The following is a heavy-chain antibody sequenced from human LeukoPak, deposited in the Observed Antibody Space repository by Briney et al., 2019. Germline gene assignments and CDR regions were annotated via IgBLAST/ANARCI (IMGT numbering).Heavy chain of an antibody. CDR3: ARAVYSSGWNDY. CDR2: INPKSGGT. Sequence: ASVKVSCKASGYTFTDYYMHWVRQAPGQGLEWMGWINPKSGGTIYAQKFQGRVTMTRDTSISTAYKELSRLRSDDTAVYYCARAVYSSGWNDYWGQGTLVTVSS. CDR1: GYTFTDYY. V-gene: IGHV1-2*02. D-gene: IGHD6-19*01. J-gene: IGHJ4*02.